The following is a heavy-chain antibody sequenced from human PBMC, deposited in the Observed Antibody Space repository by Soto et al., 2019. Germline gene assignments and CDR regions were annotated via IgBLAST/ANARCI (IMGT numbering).Heavy chain of an antibody. CDR3: ARENCSSTSCYVGGWFDP. CDR1: GGSISSGDYY. Sequence: SETLSLTCTVSGGSISSGDYYWSWIRQPPGKGLEWIGYIYYSGSTYYNPSLKSRVTISVDTSKNQFSLKLSSVTAADTAVYYCARENCSSTSCYVGGWFDPWGQGTLVTVSS. V-gene: IGHV4-30-4*01. CDR2: IYYSGST. J-gene: IGHJ5*02. D-gene: IGHD2-2*01.